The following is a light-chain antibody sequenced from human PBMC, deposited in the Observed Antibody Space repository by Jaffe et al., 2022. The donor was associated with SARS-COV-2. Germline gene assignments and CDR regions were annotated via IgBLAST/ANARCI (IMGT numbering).Light chain of an antibody. CDR1: QSISTW. CDR3: QHYNTYPWT. Sequence: DIQMTQSPSTLSTSVGDRVTITCRASQSISTWLAWYQQKPGKAPKLLIYKASSLESGVPSRFSGSGSGTEFTLTISSLQPDDFATYYCQHYNTYPWTFGQGTKVEI. V-gene: IGKV1-5*03. J-gene: IGKJ1*01. CDR2: KAS.